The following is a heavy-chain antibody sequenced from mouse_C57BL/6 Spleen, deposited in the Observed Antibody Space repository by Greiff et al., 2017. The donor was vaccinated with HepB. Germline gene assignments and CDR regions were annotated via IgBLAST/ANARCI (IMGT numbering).Heavy chain of an antibody. D-gene: IGHD6-1*01. Sequence: VQLQQSGAELVRPGASVKLSCTASGFNIKDDYVHWVKQRPEQGLEWIGWIDTENGDTEYASKFQGKAIITTDTSSNTVYLQLSSLTSEDTAVYYCTTLRHWGQGTTLTVSS. CDR3: TTLRH. CDR1: GFNIKDDY. J-gene: IGHJ2*01. V-gene: IGHV14-4*01. CDR2: IDTENGDT.